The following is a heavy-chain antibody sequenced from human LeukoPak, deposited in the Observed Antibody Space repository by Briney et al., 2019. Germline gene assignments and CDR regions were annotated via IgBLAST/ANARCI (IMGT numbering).Heavy chain of an antibody. Sequence: GASVKVSRKASGYTFTSYYMHWVRQAPGQGLEWMGIINPSGGSTSYAQKFQGRVTMTRDTSTSTVYMELSSPRSEDTAVYYCARDRQLEHLLNWGQGTLVTVSS. CDR1: GYTFTSYY. J-gene: IGHJ4*02. D-gene: IGHD1-1*01. V-gene: IGHV1-46*01. CDR2: INPSGGST. CDR3: ARDRQLEHLLN.